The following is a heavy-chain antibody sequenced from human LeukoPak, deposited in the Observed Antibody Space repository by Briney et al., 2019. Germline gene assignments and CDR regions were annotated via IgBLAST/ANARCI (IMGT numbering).Heavy chain of an antibody. CDR3: ASTDSSGYPDY. Sequence: PSETLSLTCTVSGGSISSYYWSWIRQPPGKGLEWIGYIYYSESTNYNPSLKSRVTISVDTSKNQFSLKLSSVTAADTAVYYCASTDSSGYPDYWGQGTLVTVSS. CDR2: IYYSEST. V-gene: IGHV4-59*01. J-gene: IGHJ4*02. D-gene: IGHD3-22*01. CDR1: GGSISSYY.